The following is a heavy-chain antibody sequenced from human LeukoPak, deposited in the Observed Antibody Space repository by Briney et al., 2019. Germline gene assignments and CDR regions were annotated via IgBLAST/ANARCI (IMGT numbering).Heavy chain of an antibody. D-gene: IGHD3-22*01. CDR1: GYTFTSYG. CDR3: ASSMIVVVPDAFDI. Sequence: ASVKVSCKASGYTFTSYGISWVRQAPGQGLEWMGWISAYNGNTNYAQKLQGRVTMTTDTSTSTAYMELRSLRSDDTAVYYRASSMIVVVPDAFDIWGQGTMVTVSS. CDR2: ISAYNGNT. J-gene: IGHJ3*02. V-gene: IGHV1-18*01.